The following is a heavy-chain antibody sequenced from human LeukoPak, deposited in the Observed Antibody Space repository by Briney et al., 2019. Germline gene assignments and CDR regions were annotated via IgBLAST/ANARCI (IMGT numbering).Heavy chain of an antibody. CDR2: ISYDGSNK. CDR1: GFTFSSYA. V-gene: IGHV3-30*04. Sequence: GGSLRLSCAASGFTFSSYAMHWVRQAPGKGLEWVAVISYDGSNKYYADSVKGRFTISRDNSKNTLYLQMNSLRAEDTAVYYCARDRYYYGSGSEGTDYWGQGTLVTVSP. J-gene: IGHJ4*02. CDR3: ARDRYYYGSGSEGTDY. D-gene: IGHD3-10*01.